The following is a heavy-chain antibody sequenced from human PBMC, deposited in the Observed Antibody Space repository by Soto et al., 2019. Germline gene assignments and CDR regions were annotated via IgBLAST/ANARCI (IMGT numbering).Heavy chain of an antibody. CDR2: INSDGSST. CDR1: GFTFSSYW. D-gene: IGHD3-22*01. CDR3: ARGSRYYEGYYGMDV. Sequence: PGGSLRLSCAASGFTFSSYWMHWVRQAPGKGLVWVSRINSDGSSTSYADSVKGRFTISRDNAKNTLYLQMNSLRAEDTAVYYCARGSRYYEGYYGMDVWGQGTTVTVSS. V-gene: IGHV3-74*01. J-gene: IGHJ6*02.